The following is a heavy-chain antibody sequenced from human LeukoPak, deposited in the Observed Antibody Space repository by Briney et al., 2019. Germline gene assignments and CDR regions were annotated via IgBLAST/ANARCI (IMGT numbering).Heavy chain of an antibody. CDR3: ARGRYCSSSRCHGFDY. Sequence: SETLSHTCTVSGGSIISSSYYWGWIRQPPGKGLEWIGSIYYSGSTYFNPSLKSRVTISLDTSKNQFSLKLSSGTAADTAVYYCARGRYCSSSRCHGFDYGGQGTLVTVSS. V-gene: IGHV4-39*07. J-gene: IGHJ4*02. CDR1: GGSIISSSYY. CDR2: IYYSGST. D-gene: IGHD2-2*01.